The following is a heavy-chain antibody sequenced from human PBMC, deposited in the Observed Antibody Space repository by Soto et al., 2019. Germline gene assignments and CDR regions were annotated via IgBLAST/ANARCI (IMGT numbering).Heavy chain of an antibody. D-gene: IGHD3-22*01. CDR3: ARVKGTMIWDLDY. CDR2: IYYSGST. CDR1: VGSISSYY. V-gene: IGHV4-59*01. J-gene: IGHJ4*02. Sequence: SETLSLTCTVSVGSISSYYWSWIRQPPGKGLEWIGYIYYSGSTNYNPSLKSRVTISVDTSKNQFSLKLSSVTAADTAVYYCARVKGTMIWDLDYWGQGTLVTVSS.